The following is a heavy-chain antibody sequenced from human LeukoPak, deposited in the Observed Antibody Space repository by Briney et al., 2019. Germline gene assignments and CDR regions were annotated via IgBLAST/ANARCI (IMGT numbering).Heavy chain of an antibody. V-gene: IGHV3-74*03. CDR2: IDTVGSTT. CDR1: GFTLSAYW. CDR3: ARVRSGSDDWVDP. Sequence: GRSLRLSCAASGFTLSAYWMHWVRQAPGKGLVWVSRIDTVGSTTTYADSVKGRFTISRDNAKNTLHLQMSSLTAEDTGVYYCARVRSGSDDWVDPWGQGTLVTVSS. D-gene: IGHD1-26*01. J-gene: IGHJ5*02.